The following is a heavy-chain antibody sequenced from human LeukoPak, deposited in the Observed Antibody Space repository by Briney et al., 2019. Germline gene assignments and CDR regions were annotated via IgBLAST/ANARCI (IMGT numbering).Heavy chain of an antibody. CDR3: ARGFEAVAGTGYFDY. Sequence: ASAKVSCKTSGYNFTSYYMNWVRQPPGQGLQWMGIINPSGGSTGYAQQFQGRVTMTRDTSTSTVYMELSSLRSEDTAVYYCARGFEAVAGTGYFDYWGQGTLVTVSS. CDR1: GYNFTSYY. CDR2: INPSGGST. D-gene: IGHD6-19*01. V-gene: IGHV1-46*01. J-gene: IGHJ4*02.